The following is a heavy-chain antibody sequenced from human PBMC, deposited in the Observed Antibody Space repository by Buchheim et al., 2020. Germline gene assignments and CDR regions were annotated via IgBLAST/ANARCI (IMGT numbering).Heavy chain of an antibody. V-gene: IGHV4-61*01. CDR3: ARGDTYYYDSSGFHSGFDY. D-gene: IGHD3-22*01. Sequence: QVQLQESGPGLVKPSETLSLTCTVSSGSVNSNSYYWSWIRQPPGKGLEWIGYIYYSGNTNYNPSLKSRVTISVDTSKNQFSLKLNSVTAADTAVYYCARGDTYYYDSSGFHSGFDYWGQGTL. J-gene: IGHJ4*02. CDR1: SGSVNSNSYY. CDR2: IYYSGNT.